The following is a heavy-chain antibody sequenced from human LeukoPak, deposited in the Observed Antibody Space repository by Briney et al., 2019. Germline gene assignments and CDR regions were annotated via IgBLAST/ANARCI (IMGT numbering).Heavy chain of an antibody. CDR2: ISSSSSTI. J-gene: IGHJ3*02. Sequence: GGSLRLSCAASGLTFSSYSMNWVRQAPGKGLEWVSYISSSSSTIYYADSAKGRFTISRDNAKNSLYLQMNSLRAEDTAVYYCARTDSYSNSVDAFDIWGQGTMVTVSS. D-gene: IGHD1-26*01. V-gene: IGHV3-48*01. CDR1: GLTFSSYS. CDR3: ARTDSYSNSVDAFDI.